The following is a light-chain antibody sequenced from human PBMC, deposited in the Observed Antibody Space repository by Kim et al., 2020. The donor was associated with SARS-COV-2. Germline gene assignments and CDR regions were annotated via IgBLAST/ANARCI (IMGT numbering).Light chain of an antibody. CDR2: DVF. CDR1: SSDVGGYNY. J-gene: IGLJ1*01. V-gene: IGLV2-14*03. CDR3: TSYRSTGYV. Sequence: QSALTQHASVSGSPGQSITISCTGTSSDVGGYNYVSWYQQYPGKAPKLMIYDVFKRPSGISNRFSGSKSGNTASLTISGLQAEDEADYYCTSYRSTGYVFGTGTKVTVL.